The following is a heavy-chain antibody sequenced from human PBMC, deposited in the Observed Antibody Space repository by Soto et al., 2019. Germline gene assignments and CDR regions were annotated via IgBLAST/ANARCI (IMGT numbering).Heavy chain of an antibody. J-gene: IGHJ4*02. CDR3: ARGHRDFDY. V-gene: IGHV4-34*01. Sequence: QVQLQQWGAGLLKPSETLSLTCAVYGGSFSGYYWSWIRQPPGKGLEWIGEINHSGSTNYNPSLKRRVAISVDPAKNQCSLKLRSVTAEGTAVYYCARGHRDFDYWGQGPLVTVSS. CDR1: GGSFSGYY. D-gene: IGHD2-21*01. CDR2: INHSGST.